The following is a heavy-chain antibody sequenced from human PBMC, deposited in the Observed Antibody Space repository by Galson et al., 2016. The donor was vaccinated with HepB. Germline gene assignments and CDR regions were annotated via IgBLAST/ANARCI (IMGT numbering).Heavy chain of an antibody. V-gene: IGHV1-3*01. CDR1: GYNFTSYA. CDR2: INAGNGNT. J-gene: IGHJ4*02. CDR3: ARAPVTIFGVVISLRPKNRFDY. Sequence: SVKVSCKASGYNFTSYAMHWVRQAPGQRLEWMGWINAGNGNTKYSQKFQGRVTITRDTSASTAYMELSSLRSEDTAVYYCARAPVTIFGVVISLRPKNRFDYWGQGTLVTVSS. D-gene: IGHD3-3*01.